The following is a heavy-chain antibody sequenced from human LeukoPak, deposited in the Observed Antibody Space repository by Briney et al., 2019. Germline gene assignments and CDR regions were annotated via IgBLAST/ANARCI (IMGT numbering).Heavy chain of an antibody. D-gene: IGHD3-22*01. CDR2: IYYSGST. J-gene: IGHJ4*02. CDR1: GGSISSSSYY. Sequence: PSETLSLTCTVSGGSISSSSYYWGWIRQPPGKGLEWIGSIYYSGSTYYNPSLKSRVTISVDTSKNQFSLKLSSVTAADTAVYYCARPRSYYYDSSGGARFDYWGQGTLVTVSS. CDR3: ARPRSYYYDSSGGARFDY. V-gene: IGHV4-39*07.